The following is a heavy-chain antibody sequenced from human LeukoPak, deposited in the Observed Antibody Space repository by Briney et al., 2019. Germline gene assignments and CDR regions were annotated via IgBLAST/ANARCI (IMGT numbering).Heavy chain of an antibody. D-gene: IGHD2-15*01. CDR2: IKSETNGGTA. CDR3: TTNPGSWGDF. V-gene: IGHV3-15*07. J-gene: IGHJ4*02. Sequence: PGGSVRLSCAVSGLTFSNAWMNWVRQVPGKGLEWVAHIKSETNGGTADYAAAVEGRFTISRDDSKNTLYLQMNSLKIEDTAVYFCTTNPGSWGDFWGQGSLVTVSS. CDR1: GLTFSNAW.